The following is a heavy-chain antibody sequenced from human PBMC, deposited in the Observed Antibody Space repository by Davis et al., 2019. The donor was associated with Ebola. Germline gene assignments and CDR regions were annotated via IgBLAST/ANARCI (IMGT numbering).Heavy chain of an antibody. J-gene: IGHJ6*02. Sequence: ASVKVSCKASGYTFTSYYMHWVRQAPGQGLEWMGIINPSGGSTSYAQKFQGRVTMTRDTSTSTAYMELSSLRSEDTAVYYCARGTAGTLFYYGMDVWGQGTTVTVSS. CDR1: GYTFTSYY. V-gene: IGHV1-46*01. CDR3: ARGTAGTLFYYGMDV. CDR2: INPSGGST. D-gene: IGHD2-21*01.